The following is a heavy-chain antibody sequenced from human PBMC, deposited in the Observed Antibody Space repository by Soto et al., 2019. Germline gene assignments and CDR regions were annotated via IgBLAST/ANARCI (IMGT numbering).Heavy chain of an antibody. D-gene: IGHD3-10*01. CDR1: SDPTSTHT. V-gene: IGHV4-59*08. CDR3: VRQGIGPLHGLVDV. J-gene: IGHJ6*02. CDR2: IYETGGT. Sequence: QVQLQESGPGMVKPSETLSLTCTVSSDPTSTHTWGWIRQTPGKGLEWIGYIYETGGTAYNPSLNVRVTISLDRSTKELALKLSSATAADTAMYHCVRQGIGPLHGLVDVWGRGTTVIVSS.